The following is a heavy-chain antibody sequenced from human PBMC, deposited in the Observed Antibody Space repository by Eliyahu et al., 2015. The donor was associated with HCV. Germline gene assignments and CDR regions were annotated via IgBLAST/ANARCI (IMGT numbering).Heavy chain of an antibody. D-gene: IGHD2-2*01. CDR2: ISYDGSNK. V-gene: IGHV3-30-3*01. CDR1: GFPFSNFA. Sequence: QVQLVESGGGVVQPGGSLRLSWVAXGFPFSNFAMXWVRQAPGKGXEWVAGISYDGSNKYYAGSVKGRFTISRDSSKNTLYLQMNSLRPDDTAVYYCARTQYCSSTTCRKGFDCWGQGTLVTVSS. CDR3: ARTQYCSSTTCRKGFDC. J-gene: IGHJ4*02.